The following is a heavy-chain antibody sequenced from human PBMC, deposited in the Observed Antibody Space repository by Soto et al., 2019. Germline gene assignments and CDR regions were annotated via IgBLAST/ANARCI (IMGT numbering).Heavy chain of an antibody. V-gene: IGHV4-59*08. D-gene: IGHD3-22*01. CDR1: GGSISSYY. CDR3: ARLGGYSQALDS. CDR2: IYYSGST. Sequence: SETLSLTCTVSGGSISSYYWSWIRQPPGKGLEWIGYIYYSGSTNYNPSLKSRVIISVDTSKNQFSLKLSSVTAADTAVYYCARLGGYSQALDSWCPGTLVTLAS. J-gene: IGHJ4*02.